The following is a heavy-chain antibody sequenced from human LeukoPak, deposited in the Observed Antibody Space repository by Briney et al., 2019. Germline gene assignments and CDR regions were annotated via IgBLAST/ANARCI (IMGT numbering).Heavy chain of an antibody. CDR1: GGSISSYY. Sequence: SETLSLTCTVSGGSISSYYWSWIRQPAGKGLEWIGYIHYSGSTNYNPSLKSRVTISVDTCKNQFSLKLSSVTAADTAVYYCARDADSSGYFYYFDYWGQGTLVTVSS. CDR3: ARDADSSGYFYYFDY. D-gene: IGHD3-22*01. J-gene: IGHJ4*02. CDR2: IHYSGST. V-gene: IGHV4-59*01.